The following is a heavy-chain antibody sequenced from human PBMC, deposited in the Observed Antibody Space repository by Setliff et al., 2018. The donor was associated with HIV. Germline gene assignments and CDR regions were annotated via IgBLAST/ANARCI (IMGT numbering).Heavy chain of an antibody. CDR2: IYYTGST. CDR1: GGSLSGHY. J-gene: IGHJ4*02. CDR3: ARVGSSCFDY. Sequence: SETLSLTCAVYGGSLSGHYWSWIRQPPGKGLEWIGYIYYTGSTYYNPSLKSRVTISVDTSKNQFSLRLSSVTAADTAVYYCARVGSSCFDYWGQGTLVTVSS. V-gene: IGHV4-34*01. D-gene: IGHD2-15*01.